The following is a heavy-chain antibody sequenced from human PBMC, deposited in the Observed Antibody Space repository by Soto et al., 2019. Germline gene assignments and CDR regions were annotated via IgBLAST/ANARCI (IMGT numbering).Heavy chain of an antibody. J-gene: IGHJ4*02. V-gene: IGHV4-59*01. CDR2: VYYTGTT. CDR3: ARDTVLTGMFDF. Sequence: QVLLQESGPGQVKPSETLSLTCTVSGGSIGSYHWSWVRQPPGKGLEWIASVYYTGTTNYTPSLGSRVTISIDAPGNRFSMEITSVTAADTAIYYCARDTVLTGMFDFWGQGTLVTVSS. D-gene: IGHD4-17*01. CDR1: GGSIGSYH.